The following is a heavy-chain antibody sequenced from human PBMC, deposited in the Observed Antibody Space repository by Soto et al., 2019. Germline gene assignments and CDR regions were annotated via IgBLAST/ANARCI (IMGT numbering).Heavy chain of an antibody. CDR1: GFTFSDYA. D-gene: IGHD6-13*01. V-gene: IGHV3-23*01. J-gene: IGHJ6*02. CDR2: ISSSGGNT. Sequence: PGGSLRLSCAASGFTFSDYAMTWVRQAPGKGLEWVSGISSSGGNTYYADSVKGRFTITRDNSKNTLSLQMDSLRAEDTAVYYCAKNGAYSKTWYMWYYALDVWGQGTTVTVSS. CDR3: AKNGAYSKTWYMWYYALDV.